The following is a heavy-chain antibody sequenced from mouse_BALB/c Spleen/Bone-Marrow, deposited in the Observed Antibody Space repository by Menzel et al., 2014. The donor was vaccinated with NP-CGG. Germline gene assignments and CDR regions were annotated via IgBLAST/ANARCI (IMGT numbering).Heavy chain of an antibody. CDR3: ASYAYGYYFDY. J-gene: IGHJ2*01. V-gene: IGHV14-3*02. Sequence: VQLQQSGAELVKPGASVKLSCTASGFNVKDTYIHWVKQRPEQGLEWIGRIDPANGNTKYDPKFQGKATITADTSSNTAYRQLSGLTSEDTAVYYCASYAYGYYFDYWGQGTTLTVSS. CDR1: GFNVKDTY. D-gene: IGHD2-2*01. CDR2: IDPANGNT.